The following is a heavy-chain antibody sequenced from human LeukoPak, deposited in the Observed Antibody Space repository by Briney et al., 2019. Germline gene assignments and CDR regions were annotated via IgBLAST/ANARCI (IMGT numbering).Heavy chain of an antibody. CDR2: ISGSGGST. Sequence: PGGSLRLSCAASGFTFSSYAMSWVRQAPGKGLEWVSAISGSGGSTYYADSVKGRFTISRDNSKNTLYLQTNSLRAEDTAVYYCAKALAFGGVIADFDYWGQGTLVTVSS. CDR3: AKALAFGGVIADFDY. J-gene: IGHJ4*02. CDR1: GFTFSSYA. V-gene: IGHV3-23*01. D-gene: IGHD3-16*02.